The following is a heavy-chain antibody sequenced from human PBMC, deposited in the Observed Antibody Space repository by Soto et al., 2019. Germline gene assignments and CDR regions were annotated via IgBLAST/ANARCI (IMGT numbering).Heavy chain of an antibody. CDR3: AREGYDSSGFDH. CDR2: IWYDGSNK. CDR1: GFTFSSYG. Sequence: PGGSLRLSCAASGFTFSSYGMHWFRQAPGKGLEWVAVIWYDGSNKYYADSVKGRFTISRDNSKNTLYLQMNSLRAEDTAVYYCAREGYDSSGFDHWGQGTLVTVSS. D-gene: IGHD3-22*01. J-gene: IGHJ5*02. V-gene: IGHV3-33*01.